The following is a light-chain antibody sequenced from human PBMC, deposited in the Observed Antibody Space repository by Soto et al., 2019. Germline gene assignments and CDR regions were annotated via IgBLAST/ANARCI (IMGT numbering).Light chain of an antibody. CDR1: QSVSSY. J-gene: IGKJ1*01. Sequence: EIMFTQSPATLSFSPGERATLSCRASQSVSSYLAWYQQKPGQGPRLLIYGASSRATGIPDRFSGSGSGTDFTLIISRLEPEDFAMYYCQQYGRPPRTFGQGTMVDNK. CDR3: QQYGRPPRT. CDR2: GAS. V-gene: IGKV3-20*01.